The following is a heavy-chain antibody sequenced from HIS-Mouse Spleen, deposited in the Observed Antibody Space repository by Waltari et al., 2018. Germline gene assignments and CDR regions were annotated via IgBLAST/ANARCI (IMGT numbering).Heavy chain of an antibody. CDR1: GFPFSSYW. CDR3: ARDLELDAFDI. Sequence: EVQLVESGGGLVQPGGSVRLSCAVSGFPFSSYWMHGVRQAPGKGLVWVSRINSDGSSTSYADSVKGRFTISRDNAKNTLYLQMNSLRAEDTAVYYCARDLELDAFDIWGQGTMVTVSS. J-gene: IGHJ3*02. V-gene: IGHV3-74*01. CDR2: INSDGSST. D-gene: IGHD1-1*01.